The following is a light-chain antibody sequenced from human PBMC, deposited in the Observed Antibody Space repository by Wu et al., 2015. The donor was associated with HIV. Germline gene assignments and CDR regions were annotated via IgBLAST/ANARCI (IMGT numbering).Light chain of an antibody. Sequence: EIVLTQSPGTLSLSPGERATLSCRASQSVSSAFLAWYQQKPGQAPRLLIYGASSRATGIPDRSSGSGSGTDFTLTISRLEPEDFAVYYCQQYDSSRWTFGPGTKVEIK. CDR3: QQYDSSRWT. J-gene: IGKJ1*01. V-gene: IGKV3-20*01. CDR1: QSVSSAF. CDR2: GAS.